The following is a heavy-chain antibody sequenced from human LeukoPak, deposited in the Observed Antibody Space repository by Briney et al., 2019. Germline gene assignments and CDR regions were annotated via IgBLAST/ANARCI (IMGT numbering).Heavy chain of an antibody. CDR3: AKDRPNFHENSGHYYRRDGDS. D-gene: IGHD3-22*01. Sequence: GGSLRLSCRASGFTFYKYAMSWVRQAPGKGLDWVASMCGTAGCTFYPDSVKGRFTISRDNSKNVLYLRMNSLTAEDTAIYYCAKDRPNFHENSGHYYRRDGDSWGQGTLVTVSS. J-gene: IGHJ5*01. CDR1: GFTFYKYA. V-gene: IGHV3-23*01. CDR2: MCGTAGCT.